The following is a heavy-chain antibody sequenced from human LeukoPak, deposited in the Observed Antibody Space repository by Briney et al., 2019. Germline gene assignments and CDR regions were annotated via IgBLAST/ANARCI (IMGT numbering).Heavy chain of an antibody. D-gene: IGHD6-13*01. Sequence: ASVKVSCKASGFTFTSSAVQWVRQARGQRLEWIGWIVVGSGNTNYAQKFQERVTITRDMSTSTAYVELSSLRSEDTAVYYCAAAKSSSWYGTIDYWGQGTLVTVSS. V-gene: IGHV1-58*01. CDR3: AAAKSSSWYGTIDY. CDR1: GFTFTSSA. CDR2: IVVGSGNT. J-gene: IGHJ4*02.